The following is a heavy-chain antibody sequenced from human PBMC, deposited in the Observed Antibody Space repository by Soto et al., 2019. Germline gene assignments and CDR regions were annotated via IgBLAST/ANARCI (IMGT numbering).Heavy chain of an antibody. D-gene: IGHD2-15*01. CDR2: IRNKPNSYTT. V-gene: IGHV3-72*01. CDR3: TRGGGRTRYYYGLDV. J-gene: IGHJ6*02. Sequence: EGQLVESGGGLVQPGGSLRLSCAASGFTFSDHYMDWVRQAPGKGLEWVARIRNKPNSYTTEYAAFVKSRFTISRDDSKNSLYLQLNSLKTEDTAMYYCTRGGGRTRYYYGLDVLGQGTTVTVSS. CDR1: GFTFSDHY.